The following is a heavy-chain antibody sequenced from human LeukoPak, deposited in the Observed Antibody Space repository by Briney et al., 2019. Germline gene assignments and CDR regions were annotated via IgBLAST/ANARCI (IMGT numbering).Heavy chain of an antibody. CDR3: AREGRGSSADAFDI. CDR2: VGIVGDT. V-gene: IGHV3-13*04. J-gene: IGHJ3*02. Sequence: SGGSLRLSCASSGFTFSKDEMQWVRQVGGKGMGWVSAVGIVGDTFYSGSVKGRFTISRENAENSLFLQMNSLRAGDTAVYYCAREGRGSSADAFDIWGQGTMVTVSS. CDR1: GFTFSKDE. D-gene: IGHD3-16*01.